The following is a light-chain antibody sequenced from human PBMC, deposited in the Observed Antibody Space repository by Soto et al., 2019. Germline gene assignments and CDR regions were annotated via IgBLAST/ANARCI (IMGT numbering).Light chain of an antibody. Sequence: QSALTQPASVSGSPGQSITISCTGTSSDVGGYNYVSWYQQHPGKAPKLMIYEVSNRPSGVSNRFSGSKSGNTASLTISGLQAADAADYSCSSYTSSSTHVVFGGGTKLTVL. V-gene: IGLV2-14*01. J-gene: IGLJ2*01. CDR2: EVS. CDR1: SSDVGGYNY. CDR3: SSYTSSSTHVV.